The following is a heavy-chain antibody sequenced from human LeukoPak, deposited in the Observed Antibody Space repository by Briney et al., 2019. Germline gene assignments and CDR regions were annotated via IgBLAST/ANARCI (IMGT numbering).Heavy chain of an antibody. V-gene: IGHV3-30*03. CDR1: GFTFSSYG. CDR2: ISYDGSNK. D-gene: IGHD1-26*01. CDR3: ARDLIVGATHDAFDI. Sequence: GGSLRLSCAASGFTFSSYGMHWVRQAPGKGLEWVAVISYDGSNKYYADSVKGRLTISRDNSKNTLYLQMNSLRAEDTAVYYCARDLIVGATHDAFDIWGQGTMVTVSS. J-gene: IGHJ3*02.